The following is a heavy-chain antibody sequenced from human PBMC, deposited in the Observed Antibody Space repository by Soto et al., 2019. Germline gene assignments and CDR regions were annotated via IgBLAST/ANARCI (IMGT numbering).Heavy chain of an antibody. V-gene: IGHV4-30-4*01. J-gene: IGHJ4*02. Sequence: QVQLQESGPGLVKPSQTLSLTCTVSGGSITSDYSCWSWIRQPPGEGLEWIGHIFDSGTTYTNPSLRSQVAISLDTSKHHSSLTLSSVTAADTAVYYCARGPSGDKVHYWGQGALVTVSS. CDR2: IFDSGTT. CDR3: ARGPSGDKVHY. D-gene: IGHD7-27*01. CDR1: GGSITSDYSC.